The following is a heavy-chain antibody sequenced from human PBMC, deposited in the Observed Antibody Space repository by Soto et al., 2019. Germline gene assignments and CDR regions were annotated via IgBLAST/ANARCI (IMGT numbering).Heavy chain of an antibody. Sequence: GGSLRLSCAASGFTFSSYSMNWVRQAPGKGLEWVSYISSSSSTIYYADSVKGRFTISRDNAKNSLYLQMNSLRAEDTAVYYFARDTVEGPTRNRAYYYYYYMDVWGKGTTVTVSS. CDR2: ISSSSSTI. CDR3: ARDTVEGPTRNRAYYYYYYMDV. CDR1: GFTFSSYS. J-gene: IGHJ6*03. V-gene: IGHV3-48*01.